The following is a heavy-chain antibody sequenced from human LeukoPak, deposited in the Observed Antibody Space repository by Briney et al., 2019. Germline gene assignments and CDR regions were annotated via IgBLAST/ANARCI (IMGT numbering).Heavy chain of an antibody. CDR3: ARGIVVVPAAQKEDAFDI. V-gene: IGHV1-2*02. Sequence: ASVKVSCKASGYTFTGYYMHWVRQAPGQGLEWMGWINPNSGGTNYAQKFQGRVTMTRDTSISTAYMELSRLRSDDTAVYYCARGIVVVPAAQKEDAFDIWGQGTMVTVSS. CDR1: GYTFTGYY. J-gene: IGHJ3*02. CDR2: INPNSGGT. D-gene: IGHD2-2*01.